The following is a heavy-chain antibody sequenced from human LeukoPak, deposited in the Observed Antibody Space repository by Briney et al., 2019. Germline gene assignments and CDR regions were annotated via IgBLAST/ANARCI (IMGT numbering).Heavy chain of an antibody. D-gene: IGHD5-18*01. CDR2: IYHSGST. Sequence: PLETLSLTCAVYGGSISSSNWWSWVRPPPGKGLEWIGEIYHSGSTNYNPSLKSRVTISVDKSKNQFSLKLSSVTAADTAVYYCARDGVDTAMASYWYFDLWGRGTLVTVSS. J-gene: IGHJ2*01. CDR1: GGSISSSNW. V-gene: IGHV4-4*02. CDR3: ARDGVDTAMASYWYFDL.